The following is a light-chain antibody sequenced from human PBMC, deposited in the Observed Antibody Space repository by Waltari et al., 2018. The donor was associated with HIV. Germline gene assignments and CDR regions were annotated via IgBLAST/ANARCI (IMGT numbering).Light chain of an antibody. J-gene: IGKJ4*01. CDR1: QSISRW. CDR2: KAS. V-gene: IGKV1-5*03. Sequence: DIQMTQSPPTLSAPVGDRITITCRANQSISRWLARYQQKPGKAPKLLIYKASTVESGVPSRFGGSGSVTDFSLTISSLQPDDFATYYCQHYKLTFGGGTKV. CDR3: QHYKLT.